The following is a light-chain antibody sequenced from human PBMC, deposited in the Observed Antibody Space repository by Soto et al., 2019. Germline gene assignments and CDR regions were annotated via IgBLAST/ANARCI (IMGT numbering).Light chain of an antibody. CDR3: QQYNSYSWT. CDR2: DAS. CDR1: QSISGW. J-gene: IGKJ1*01. V-gene: IGKV1-5*01. Sequence: DIPMTQSPSTLSASVGDRVTITCRASQSISGWLAWYQQKPGKAPKLIFDASSLGSGVPSRFSGSGSGTEFTLTISSLQPDDFATYYCQQYNSYSWTFGQGTKVEIK.